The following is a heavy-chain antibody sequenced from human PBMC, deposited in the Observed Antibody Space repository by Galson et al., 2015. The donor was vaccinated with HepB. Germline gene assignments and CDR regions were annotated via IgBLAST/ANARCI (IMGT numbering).Heavy chain of an antibody. CDR2: ISSSGSTI. J-gene: IGHJ3*02. CDR1: GFTFSDYY. CDR3: ASLTNSGSYLRHAFDI. V-gene: IGHV3-11*01. D-gene: IGHD1-26*01. Sequence: SLRLSCAASGFTFSDYYMSWIRQAPGKGLEWVSYISSSGSTIYYADSVKGRFTISRDNAKNSLYLQMNSLRAEDTAVYYCASLTNSGSYLRHAFDIWGQGTMVTVSS.